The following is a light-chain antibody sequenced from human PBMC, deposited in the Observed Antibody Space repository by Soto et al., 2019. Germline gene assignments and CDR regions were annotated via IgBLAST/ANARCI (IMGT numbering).Light chain of an antibody. Sequence: EIEMTQSPDTRYVSPGEGDTLSCRASQSVRTKLAWYQQKAGQAPRLLIYGASTRATGIPDRFSGSGSGTEFTLTISSLQSEDFAVYYCQQYNSWPPITFGQGTRLEIK. V-gene: IGKV3-15*01. J-gene: IGKJ5*01. CDR2: GAS. CDR3: QQYNSWPPIT. CDR1: QSVRTK.